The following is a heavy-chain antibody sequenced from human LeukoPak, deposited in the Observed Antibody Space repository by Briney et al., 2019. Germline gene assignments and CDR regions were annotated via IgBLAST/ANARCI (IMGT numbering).Heavy chain of an antibody. D-gene: IGHD1-26*01. Sequence: HPGGSLRLSCAASGFTFNIYAMSWVRQAPGKGLVWVSRISTDGSSASYADSVRGRFTISRDNAKNTLYVQMNSLRAEDTAVYYCARDWPTVVGATGAFDIWGQGTMITVSS. CDR2: ISTDGSSA. J-gene: IGHJ3*02. V-gene: IGHV3-74*01. CDR3: ARDWPTVVGATGAFDI. CDR1: GFTFNIYA.